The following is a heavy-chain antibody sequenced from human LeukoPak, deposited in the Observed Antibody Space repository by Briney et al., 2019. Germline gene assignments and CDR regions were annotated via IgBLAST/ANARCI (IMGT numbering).Heavy chain of an antibody. J-gene: IGHJ3*02. D-gene: IGHD1-7*01. CDR2: ISAYNGNT. Sequence: ASVKVSCKASGYTFTNYGITWVRQAPGQGLEWMGWISAYNGNTNYAQKLQGRVTMTIDTSTSTAYMELRSLRSDDTAVYYCARGINWNYAFDIWGQGTMVTVSS. V-gene: IGHV1-18*01. CDR3: ARGINWNYAFDI. CDR1: GYTFTNYG.